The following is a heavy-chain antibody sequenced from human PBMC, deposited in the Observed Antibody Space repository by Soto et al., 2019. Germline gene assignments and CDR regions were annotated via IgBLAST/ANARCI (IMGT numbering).Heavy chain of an antibody. CDR1: GGSISSYY. V-gene: IGHV4-59*01. D-gene: IGHD3-3*01. CDR2: IYYSGST. Sequence: SETLSLTCTVSGGSISSYYWSWIRQPPGKGLEWIGYIYYSGSTNYNPSLKSRVTISVDTSKNQFSLKLSSVTAADTAVYYCARAVYDFWSGYKGYYYYYMDVWGKGTTDTVSS. J-gene: IGHJ6*03. CDR3: ARAVYDFWSGYKGYYYYYMDV.